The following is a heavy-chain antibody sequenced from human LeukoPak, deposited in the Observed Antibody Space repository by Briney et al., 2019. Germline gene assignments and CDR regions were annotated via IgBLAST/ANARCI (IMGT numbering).Heavy chain of an antibody. V-gene: IGHV4-59*01. J-gene: IGHJ6*03. CDR1: GGSISSYY. CDR3: AGSYGGYGHYYYYYYMDV. CDR2: IYYSGST. D-gene: IGHD4-17*01. Sequence: SETLSLTCTVSGGSISSYYWSWIRQPPGKGLEWIGYIYYSGSTNYNPSLKSRVTISVDTSKNQFSLKLSSVTAADTAVYYCAGSYGGYGHYYYYYYMDVWGKGTTVTVS.